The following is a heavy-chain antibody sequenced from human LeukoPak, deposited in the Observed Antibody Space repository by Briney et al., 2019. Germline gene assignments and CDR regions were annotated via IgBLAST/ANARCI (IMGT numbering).Heavy chain of an antibody. Sequence: PGGSLRLSCAASGFTFSSYWMSWVRQAPGKGLEWVANIKQDGSEKYYVDSVKGRFTISRDNAKNSLYLQMNSLRAEDTAVYYCARGNVWGSYRPYYFDYWGQGTLVTVSS. CDR2: IKQDGSEK. D-gene: IGHD3-16*02. CDR1: GFTFSSYW. V-gene: IGHV3-7*01. CDR3: ARGNVWGSYRPYYFDY. J-gene: IGHJ4*02.